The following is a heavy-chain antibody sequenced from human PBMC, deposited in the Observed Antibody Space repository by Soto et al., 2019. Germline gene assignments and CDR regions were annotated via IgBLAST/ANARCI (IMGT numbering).Heavy chain of an antibody. D-gene: IGHD2-15*01. CDR2: ISYDGSNK. CDR3: ARVKYCSGGSCYSGVWFDP. CDR1: GFTFSSYA. V-gene: IGHV3-30-3*01. Sequence: QVQLVESGGGVVQPGRSLRLSCAASGFTFSSYAMHWVRQAPGKWLEWVAVISYDGSNKYYAYSVKGRFTISRDNSKNTLYLQMNSLRAEDTAVYYCARVKYCSGGSCYSGVWFDPWGQGTLVTVSS. J-gene: IGHJ5*02.